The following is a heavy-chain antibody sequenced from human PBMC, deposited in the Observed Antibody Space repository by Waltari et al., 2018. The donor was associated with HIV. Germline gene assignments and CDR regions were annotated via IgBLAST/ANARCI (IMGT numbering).Heavy chain of an antibody. Sequence: QVQLQESGPGLVKPSETLSLTCTVSGGSISSYYWSWIRQPPGKGLEWIGYIYYSGSTNYNPSLKSRVTISVDTSKNQFSLKLSSVTAADTAVYYCARGGPLQYPDYWGQGTLVTVSS. CDR2: IYYSGST. CDR3: ARGGPLQYPDY. CDR1: GGSISSYY. V-gene: IGHV4-59*01. J-gene: IGHJ4*02. D-gene: IGHD4-4*01.